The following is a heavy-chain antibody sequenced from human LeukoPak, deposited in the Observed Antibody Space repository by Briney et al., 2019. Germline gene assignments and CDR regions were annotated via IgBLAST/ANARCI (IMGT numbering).Heavy chain of an antibody. CDR1: GGSFSGYY. D-gene: IGHD3-9*01. J-gene: IGHJ6*02. V-gene: IGHV4-34*01. CDR3: ATRLGDILTGYYMDV. Sequence: SETLSLTCAVYGGSFSGYYWSWIRQPPGKGLEWIGEINHSGSTNYNPSLKSRVTISVDTSKNQFSLKLSSVTAADTAVYYCATRLGDILTGYYMDVWGQGTTVTVSS. CDR2: INHSGST.